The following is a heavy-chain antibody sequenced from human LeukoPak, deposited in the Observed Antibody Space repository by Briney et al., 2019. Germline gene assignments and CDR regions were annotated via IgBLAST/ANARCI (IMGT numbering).Heavy chain of an antibody. CDR2: ISAYNGNT. Sequence: ASVKVCCNASGYTFTSYGISWVRQAPGQGLEWMGWISAYNGNTKYAQKLQGRVPITTDTSTSTAYMELRSLRADDVAVYYCARLAVAVAGTFWFDPWGQGTLVTVS. V-gene: IGHV1-18*03. CDR1: GYTFTSYG. D-gene: IGHD6-19*01. J-gene: IGHJ5*02. CDR3: ARLAVAVAGTFWFDP.